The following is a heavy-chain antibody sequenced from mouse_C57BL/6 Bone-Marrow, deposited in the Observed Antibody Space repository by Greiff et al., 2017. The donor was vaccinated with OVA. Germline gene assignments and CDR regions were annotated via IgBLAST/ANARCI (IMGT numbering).Heavy chain of an antibody. CDR1: GYTFTSYW. Sequence: QVQLQQPGAELVMPGASVKLSCKASGYTFTSYWMHWVKQRPGQGLEWIGEIDPSDSYPNYNQKFKGKSTLTVDKSSSTAYMQLRSLTSEDSAVYYCARGAAQVFFAYWGQGTLVTVSA. J-gene: IGHJ3*01. V-gene: IGHV1-69*01. D-gene: IGHD3-2*02. CDR3: ARGAAQVFFAY. CDR2: IDPSDSYP.